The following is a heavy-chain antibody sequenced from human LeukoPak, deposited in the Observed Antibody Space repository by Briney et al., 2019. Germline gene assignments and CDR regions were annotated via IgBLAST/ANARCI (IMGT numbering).Heavy chain of an antibody. J-gene: IGHJ6*03. D-gene: IGHD3-10*01. V-gene: IGHV3-21*01. CDR3: AIDSWLGGLFYYYYYYMDV. CDR1: GFTVSSNY. CDR2: TSSSGTYI. Sequence: GGSLRLSCAASGFTVSSNYMNWVRQAPGKGLEWVSSTSSSGTYIYYEDSFKGRFTISRDNAKNSLYLQMNSLRAEHTAVYYCAIDSWLGGLFYYYYYYMDVWGKGTTVTISS.